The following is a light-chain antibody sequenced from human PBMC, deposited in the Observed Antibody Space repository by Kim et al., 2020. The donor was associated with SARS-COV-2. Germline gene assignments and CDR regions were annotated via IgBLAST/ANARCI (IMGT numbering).Light chain of an antibody. CDR2: LNSDGSH. V-gene: IGLV4-69*01. CDR3: QTWGTGTWV. J-gene: IGLJ3*02. CDR1: SGHSSYA. Sequence: QPVLTQSPSASASLGASVKLTCTLSSGHSSYAIAWHQQQPEKGARYLMKLNSDGSHSKGDGIPDRFSGYSSGAERYLTISSLQSEDEADYYCQTWGTGTWVFGGGTQLTVL.